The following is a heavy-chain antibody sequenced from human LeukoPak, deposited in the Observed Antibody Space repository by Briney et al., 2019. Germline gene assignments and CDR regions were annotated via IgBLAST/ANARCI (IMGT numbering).Heavy chain of an antibody. Sequence: SETLSLTCTVSGYSISSGYYWGWIRQPPGNGLEWIGEINHSGSTNYNPSLKSRVTISVDTSKNQFSLKLTSVTAADTAVYYCARLYLPATRFDYWGQGTLVTVSS. D-gene: IGHD5-24*01. CDR3: ARLYLPATRFDY. CDR1: GYSISSGYY. V-gene: IGHV4-38-2*02. CDR2: INHSGST. J-gene: IGHJ4*02.